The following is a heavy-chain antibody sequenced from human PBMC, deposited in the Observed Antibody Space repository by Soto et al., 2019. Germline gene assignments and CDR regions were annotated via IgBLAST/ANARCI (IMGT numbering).Heavy chain of an antibody. CDR3: ASAAVAGTEIDY. CDR2: INHSGST. Sequence: SVPMSLTCTVYGGYFSDYYWSWIRKPTREGLEWIGEINHSGSTNYNPSLKSRVTISVDTSKNQFSLKLSSVTAADTAVYYCASAAVAGTEIDYWRQGTLVTVSS. J-gene: IGHJ4*02. CDR1: GGYFSDYY. D-gene: IGHD6-19*01. V-gene: IGHV4-34*01.